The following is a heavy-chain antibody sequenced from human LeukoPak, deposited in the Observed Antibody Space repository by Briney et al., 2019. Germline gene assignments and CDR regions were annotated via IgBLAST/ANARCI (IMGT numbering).Heavy chain of an antibody. CDR1: GFTFSSYG. D-gene: IGHD3-3*01. J-gene: IGHJ4*02. CDR3: AKDRSGLFDY. CDR2: IRYDGSNK. Sequence: RGGSLRLSCAASGFTFSSYGMHWDRQAPGKGLEWVAFIRYDGSNKYYADSVKGRFTISRDNSKNTLYLQMNSLRAEDTAVYYCAKDRSGLFDYWGQGTLVTVSS. V-gene: IGHV3-30*02.